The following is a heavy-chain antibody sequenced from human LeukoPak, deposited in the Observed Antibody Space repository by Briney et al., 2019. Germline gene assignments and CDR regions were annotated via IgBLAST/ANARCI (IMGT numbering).Heavy chain of an antibody. CDR2: IYYSGST. CDR1: GGSISSGGYY. D-gene: IGHD3-3*01. CDR3: ARIIFRPNYDFWSGYPMYNWFDP. Sequence: SETLSLTCTVSGGSISSGGYYWSWIRQHPGKGLEWIGYIYYSGSTYYNPSLKSRVTISVDTSKNQFSLKLSSVTAADTAVYYCARIIFRPNYDFWSGYPMYNWFDPWGQGTLVTVSS. J-gene: IGHJ5*02. V-gene: IGHV4-31*03.